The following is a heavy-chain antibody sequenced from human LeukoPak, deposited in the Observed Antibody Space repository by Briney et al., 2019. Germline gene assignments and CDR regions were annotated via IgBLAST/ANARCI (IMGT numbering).Heavy chain of an antibody. CDR1: GFTFSSYA. D-gene: IGHD2-15*01. Sequence: GGSLRLSCAASGFTFSSYAMSWVRQAPGKELEWVSAISGSGGSTYYADSVKGRFTISRDNSKNTLYLQMNSLRAEDTAVYYCARLRAAGLYYYYYYMDVWGKGTTVTVSS. V-gene: IGHV3-23*01. CDR2: ISGSGGST. CDR3: ARLRAAGLYYYYYYMDV. J-gene: IGHJ6*03.